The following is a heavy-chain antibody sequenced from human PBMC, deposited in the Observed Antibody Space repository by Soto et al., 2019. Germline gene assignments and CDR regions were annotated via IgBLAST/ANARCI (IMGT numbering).Heavy chain of an antibody. CDR3: ARGGVDYGDYFNDY. Sequence: ASVKVSFKASGYTFTSYGISWGRQAPGQGLEWMGWISAYNGNTNYAQKLQGRVTMTTDTSTNTAYMELRSLRSDDTAVYYCARGGVDYGDYFNDYWGQGTLVTVSS. CDR2: ISAYNGNT. D-gene: IGHD4-17*01. J-gene: IGHJ4*02. CDR1: GYTFTSYG. V-gene: IGHV1-18*04.